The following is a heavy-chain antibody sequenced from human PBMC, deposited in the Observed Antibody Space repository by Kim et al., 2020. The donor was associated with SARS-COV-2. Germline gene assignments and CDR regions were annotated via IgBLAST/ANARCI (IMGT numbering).Heavy chain of an antibody. J-gene: IGHJ4*02. CDR3: ARGHNRALDS. CDR2: GST. D-gene: IGHD1-1*01. V-gene: IGHV3-53*01. Sequence: GSTCSADSVKDRLAISRDNSKNTGQLQMNSLSAEDTAVYYCARGHNRALDSGGKGALVIVSS.